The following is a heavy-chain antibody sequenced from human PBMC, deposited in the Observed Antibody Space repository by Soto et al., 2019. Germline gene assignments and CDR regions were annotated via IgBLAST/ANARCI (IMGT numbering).Heavy chain of an antibody. CDR3: AREENCSGGTCYSEYFHP. J-gene: IGHJ1*01. CDR2: VNPSGGST. D-gene: IGHD2-15*01. V-gene: IGHV1-46*01. Sequence: XSVNFSYKASLSLFTSYSINRIRLAPGQGLEWMGVVNPSGGSTKYAQNFQGRVTMTRDTSTTTIYMELSSLRSDDTAIYYCAREENCSGGTCYSEYFHPWGQGTLVTVSS. CDR1: LSLFTSYS.